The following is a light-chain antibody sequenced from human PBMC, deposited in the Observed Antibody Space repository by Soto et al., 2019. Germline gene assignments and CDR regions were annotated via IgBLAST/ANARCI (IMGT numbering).Light chain of an antibody. Sequence: QSVLTQPASVSGSPGQSIAISCTGTRSDVGAYNYVSWYQRHPGKAPKLMISEVTNRPSGVSDRFSGSKSGNTASLTISGLQAEAEDDYYCSSFTSRFTFVFGTGTKVTVL. CDR2: EVT. CDR3: SSFTSRFTFV. J-gene: IGLJ1*01. V-gene: IGLV2-14*01. CDR1: RSDVGAYNY.